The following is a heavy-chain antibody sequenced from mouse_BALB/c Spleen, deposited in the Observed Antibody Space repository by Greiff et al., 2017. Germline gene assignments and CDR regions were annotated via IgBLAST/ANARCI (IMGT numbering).Heavy chain of an antibody. CDR1: GFTFSNYW. Sequence: EVKLMESGGGLVQPGGSMKLSCVASGFTFSNYWMNWVRQSPEKGLEWVAEIRLKSNNYATHYAESVKGRFTISRDDSKSSVYLQMNNLRAEDTGIYYCTRDGNRYDGFDYWGQGTTLTVSS. V-gene: IGHV6-6*02. D-gene: IGHD2-14*01. J-gene: IGHJ2*01. CDR3: TRDGNRYDGFDY. CDR2: IRLKSNNYAT.